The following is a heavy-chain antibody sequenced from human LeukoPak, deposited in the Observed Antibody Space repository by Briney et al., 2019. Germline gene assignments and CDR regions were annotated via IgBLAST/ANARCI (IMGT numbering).Heavy chain of an antibody. CDR3: AKSYYGSGSYYKGMDV. J-gene: IGHJ6*02. Sequence: GGSLRLSCAASGFTFSSYSMNWVRQAPGKGLEWVSGISWNSGSIGYADSVKGRFTISRDNAKNSLYPQMNSLRAEDTALYYCAKSYYGSGSYYKGMDVWGQGTTVTVSS. CDR1: GFTFSSYS. V-gene: IGHV3-9*01. CDR2: ISWNSGSI. D-gene: IGHD3-10*01.